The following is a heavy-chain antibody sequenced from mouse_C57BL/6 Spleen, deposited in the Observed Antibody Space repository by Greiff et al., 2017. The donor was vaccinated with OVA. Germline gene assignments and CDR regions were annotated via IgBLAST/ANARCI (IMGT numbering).Heavy chain of an antibody. D-gene: IGHD2-5*01. V-gene: IGHV3-1*01. J-gene: IGHJ3*01. CDR3: ARDSNYGAWFAY. CDR1: GYSITSGYD. Sequence: DVQLQESGPGMVKPSQSLSLTCTVTGYSITSGYDWHWLRHFPGNKLEWMGYISYSGSTTYNPSLTSRISITNDTCKNHFFLKLNSVTTEDTATYYCARDSNYGAWFAYWGQGTLVTVSA. CDR2: ISYSGST.